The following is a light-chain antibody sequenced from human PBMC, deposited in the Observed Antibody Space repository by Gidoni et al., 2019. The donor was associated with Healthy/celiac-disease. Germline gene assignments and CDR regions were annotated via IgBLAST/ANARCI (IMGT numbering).Light chain of an antibody. CDR2: AAS. J-gene: IGKJ3*01. Sequence: DIQMTQSPSSLSASVGDRVTITCRASQSISSYLNWYQQKPGKAPKLLIYAASSLQSGVPSMFSCSGSGTDFTLTISSLQPEDFATYYCQQSYSTLGFTFGPGTKVDIK. CDR1: QSISSY. V-gene: IGKV1-39*01. CDR3: QQSYSTLGFT.